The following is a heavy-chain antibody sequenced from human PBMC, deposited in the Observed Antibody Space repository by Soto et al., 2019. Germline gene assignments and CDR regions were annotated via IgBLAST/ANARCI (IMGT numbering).Heavy chain of an antibody. CDR2: INAGNGNT. V-gene: IGHV1-3*01. J-gene: IGHJ4*02. CDR1: GYNFTSYA. D-gene: IGHD2-8*01. Sequence: GASVKVSCKAPGYNFTSYAMHWVRQAPGQRLEWMGWINAGNGNTKYSQKFQGRVTITRDTSASTAYMELSSLRSEDTAVYYCARAFSDPNRNWNGVLDWYFYYWGQGTLVTVSS. CDR3: ARAFSDPNRNWNGVLDWYFYY.